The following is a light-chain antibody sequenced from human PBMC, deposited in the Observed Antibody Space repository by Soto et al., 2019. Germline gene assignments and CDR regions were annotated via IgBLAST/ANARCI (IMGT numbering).Light chain of an antibody. CDR3: HQYGGSPLT. CDR1: QTVTNKY. Sequence: IVLTQSPDTLSLSPGERATLSCRASQTVTNKYVAWFQQRPGLAPRLLLSGASNRAAGVPDRLSGSGSGTDFTLAISRLEPEDSAVYYCHQYGGSPLTFGGGTKVEIK. CDR2: GAS. J-gene: IGKJ4*01. V-gene: IGKV3-20*01.